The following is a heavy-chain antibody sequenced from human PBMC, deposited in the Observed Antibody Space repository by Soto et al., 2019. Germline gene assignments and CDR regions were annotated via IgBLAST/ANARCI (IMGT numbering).Heavy chain of an antibody. D-gene: IGHD4-17*01. V-gene: IGHV4-30-4*01. J-gene: IGHJ5*02. CDR3: ARLAVTIKGNWFDP. CDR1: GGSIDNYEYY. CDR2: IYYSGRT. Sequence: SETLSLTCTVSGGSIDNYEYYWTWIRQPPGKGLEWVGYIYYSGRTNYNPSLNSRLTISLDTSKNQFSLKLSSVTAADTAVYYCARLAVTIKGNWFDPWGQGTLVTVSS.